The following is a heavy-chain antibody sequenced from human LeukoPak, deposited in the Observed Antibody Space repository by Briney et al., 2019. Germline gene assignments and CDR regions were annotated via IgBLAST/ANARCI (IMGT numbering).Heavy chain of an antibody. V-gene: IGHV3-23*01. D-gene: IGHD5-18*01. Sequence: GGSLRLSCAASGFTFNTYAMSWVRQAPGKGLEWVSAISDSGGSAYYADSVKGRFTISRDNSKNTLYLQMNSLRAEDTAVYYCARDPEYSYGQQFDYWGQGTLVTVSS. CDR2: ISDSGGSA. CDR1: GFTFNTYA. J-gene: IGHJ4*02. CDR3: ARDPEYSYGQQFDY.